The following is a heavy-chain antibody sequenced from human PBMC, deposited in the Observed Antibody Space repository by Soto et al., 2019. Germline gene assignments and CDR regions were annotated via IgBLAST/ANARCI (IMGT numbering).Heavy chain of an antibody. J-gene: IGHJ6*02. CDR3: AEKGNSRDGYQSLYYYGMDV. V-gene: IGHV1-69*01. Sequence: QVQLVQSGAEVKKPGSSVKVSCKASGGTFSSYAISWVRQAPGQGLEWMGGIIPIFGKANYEQKFEGRVRITEDDYRSTGYMELSSLRSEDTAVYYCAEKGNSRDGYQSLYYYGMDVWGQGTKVTVSS. CDR1: GGTFSSYA. CDR2: IIPIFGKA. D-gene: IGHD3-22*01.